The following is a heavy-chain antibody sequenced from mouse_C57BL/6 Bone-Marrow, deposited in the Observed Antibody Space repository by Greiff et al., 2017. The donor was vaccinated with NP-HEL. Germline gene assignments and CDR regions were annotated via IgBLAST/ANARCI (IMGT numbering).Heavy chain of an antibody. V-gene: IGHV14-3*01. CDR1: GFNIKNTY. D-gene: IGHD2-3*01. CDR2: IDHANGNT. Sequence: VLLQQSVAELVRPGASVKLSCTASGFNIKNTYMPWVKQSPEQGLEWIGRIDHANGNTKYAPKFQGKATITADTSSNTAYLQLSSLTSEDTAIYYCAFYDGYYVWFAYWGQGTLVTVSA. J-gene: IGHJ3*01. CDR3: AFYDGYYVWFAY.